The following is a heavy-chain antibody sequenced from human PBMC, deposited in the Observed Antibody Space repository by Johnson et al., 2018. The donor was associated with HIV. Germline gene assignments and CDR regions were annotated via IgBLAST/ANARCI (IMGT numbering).Heavy chain of an antibody. CDR1: GFTFSSYG. Sequence: VQLVESGGGVVQPGGSLRLSCAASGFTFSSYGMHWVRRAPGKGLEWVSAIGTAGDTYYPGSVKGRFTISRENAKNSLYLQMNSLRAGDTAVYYCAREGMYSSYQGSFDIWGQGTMVTVSS. V-gene: IGHV3-13*01. CDR3: AREGMYSSYQGSFDI. D-gene: IGHD6-6*01. CDR2: IGTAGDT. J-gene: IGHJ3*02.